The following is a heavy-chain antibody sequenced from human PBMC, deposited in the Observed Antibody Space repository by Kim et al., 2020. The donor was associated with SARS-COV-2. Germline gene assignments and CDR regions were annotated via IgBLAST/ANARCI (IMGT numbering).Heavy chain of an antibody. V-gene: IGHV3-53*04. CDR3: AGVQGRTAMVRDAFDI. Sequence: GGSLRLSCAASGFTVSSNYMSWVRQAPGKGLEWVSVIYSGGSTYYADSVKGRFTISRHNSKNTLYLQMNSLRAEDTAVYYCAGVQGRTAMVRDAFDIWGQGTMVTVSS. D-gene: IGHD5-18*01. CDR1: GFTVSSNY. CDR2: IYSGGST. J-gene: IGHJ3*02.